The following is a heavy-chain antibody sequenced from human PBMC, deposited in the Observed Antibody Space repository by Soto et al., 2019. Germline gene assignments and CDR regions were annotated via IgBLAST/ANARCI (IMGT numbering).Heavy chain of an antibody. CDR3: TGRDCTGGTCYSGYFQH. CDR1: GFTFSGST. J-gene: IGHJ1*01. V-gene: IGHV3-73*02. D-gene: IGHD2-15*01. Sequence: EVQLVQSGGGLVQPGGSLKLSCAASGFTFSGSTVHWVRQASGEGLQWVGRIRSKANDYATTYIASVKGRFTISRDDSRNTAYLQMSDLKTEDTAVYYCTGRDCTGGTCYSGYFQHWGQGALVTVFS. CDR2: IRSKANDYAT.